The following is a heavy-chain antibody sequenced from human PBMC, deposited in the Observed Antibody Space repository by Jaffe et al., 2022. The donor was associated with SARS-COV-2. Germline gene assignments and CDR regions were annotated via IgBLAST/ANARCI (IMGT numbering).Heavy chain of an antibody. J-gene: IGHJ3*02. CDR1: GFSFSTYA. V-gene: IGHV3-30*04. D-gene: IGHD3-10*01. CDR2: LSYDGRHY. Sequence: QEQLVESGGGVVQPGRSLRLSCAASGFSFSTYAMHWVRQAPGKGLEWVAVLSYDGRHYFYADSVKGRFTISRDSSKMTLSLQMNSLRTGDTAVYYCARDRLPHGSGSPPWDGFDMWGQGTMVTVAS. CDR3: ARDRLPHGSGSPPWDGFDM.